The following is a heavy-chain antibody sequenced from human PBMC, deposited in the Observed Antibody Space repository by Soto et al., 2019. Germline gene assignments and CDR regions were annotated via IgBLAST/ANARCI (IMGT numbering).Heavy chain of an antibody. V-gene: IGHV3-48*02. Sequence: EVPLVESGGGLVQPGGSLRLSCEASGSTFSTYNMNWVRQAPGKGLEWVSYISSSSTTIYYADSVKGRFTISRDNAKNSLYLEMNSLRDEDTAVYYCARDQQLGAYYYGMDVWGQGTTVTVSS. CDR3: ARDQQLGAYYYGMDV. CDR2: ISSSSTTI. CDR1: GSTFSTYN. D-gene: IGHD6-13*01. J-gene: IGHJ6*02.